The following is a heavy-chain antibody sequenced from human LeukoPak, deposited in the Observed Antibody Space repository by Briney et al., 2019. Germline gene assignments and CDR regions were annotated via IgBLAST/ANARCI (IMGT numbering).Heavy chain of an antibody. CDR2: ISGSGGST. CDR1: GFTFSSYE. D-gene: IGHD3-9*01. V-gene: IGHV3-23*01. Sequence: GGSLRLSCAASGFTFSSYEMNWVRQAPGKVLEWVSAISGSGGSTYYADSVKGRFTISRDNSKNTLYLQMNSLRAEDTAVYYCAKDDLYYDILTGYYDYFDYWGQGTLVTVSS. CDR3: AKDDLYYDILTGYYDYFDY. J-gene: IGHJ4*02.